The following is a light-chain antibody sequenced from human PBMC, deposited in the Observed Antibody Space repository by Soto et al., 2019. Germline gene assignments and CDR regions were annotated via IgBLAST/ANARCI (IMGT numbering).Light chain of an antibody. CDR1: QSLSSSY. CDR3: QQYGRSPL. Sequence: EIVLTQSPGSLSLSPGERDTLSCRASQSLSSSYLAWYQQKPGQAPRLLIYGASSRATGIPDRFSGSGSGTDFTLTISRLEPEDFAVYYCQQYGRSPLFGQGTRLEIK. CDR2: GAS. J-gene: IGKJ5*01. V-gene: IGKV3-20*01.